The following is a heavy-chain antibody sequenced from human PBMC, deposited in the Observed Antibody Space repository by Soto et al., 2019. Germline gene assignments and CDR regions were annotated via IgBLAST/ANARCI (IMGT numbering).Heavy chain of an antibody. V-gene: IGHV1-3*01. Sequence: WASVKVSCKASGYTFTSYAMHWVRQAPGQRLEWMGWINAGNGNTKYSQKFQGRVTITRDTSASTAYMELSSLRSEDTAVYYCARASVASYYYGMDVWGQGTTVTVSS. J-gene: IGHJ6*02. CDR1: GYTFTSYA. CDR3: ARASVASYYYGMDV. D-gene: IGHD6-19*01. CDR2: INAGNGNT.